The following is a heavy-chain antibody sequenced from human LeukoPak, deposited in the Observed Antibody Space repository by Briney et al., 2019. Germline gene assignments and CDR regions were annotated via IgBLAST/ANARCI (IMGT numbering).Heavy chain of an antibody. CDR2: IGISSGNT. D-gene: IGHD5-24*01. CDR1: GFRFSDYS. Sequence: GGSLRLSCAASGFRFSDYSMNWVRQAPGKGLEWISYIGISSGNTNYADSVKGRVTISGDKAKNSLYLQMNSLRVEDTAVYYCARDYKYAFDNWGQGTLVTVSS. J-gene: IGHJ4*02. V-gene: IGHV3-48*01. CDR3: ARDYKYAFDN.